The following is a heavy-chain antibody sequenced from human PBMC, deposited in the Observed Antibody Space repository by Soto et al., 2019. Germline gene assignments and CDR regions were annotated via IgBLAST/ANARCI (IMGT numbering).Heavy chain of an antibody. CDR1: GVTVSSTY. V-gene: IGHV3-53*01. J-gene: IGHJ1*01. Sequence: GGSLRLSWAASGVTVSSTYLTWGRQAPGKGLEWVAILYTGTDTVYADSVKGRFTISRDSSKNTFYLQMNSLRAEDTAMYFCATSCYSGTYPGRFLDYWAQGPLV. CDR2: LYTGTDT. CDR3: ATSCYSGTYPGRFLDY. D-gene: IGHD2-15*01.